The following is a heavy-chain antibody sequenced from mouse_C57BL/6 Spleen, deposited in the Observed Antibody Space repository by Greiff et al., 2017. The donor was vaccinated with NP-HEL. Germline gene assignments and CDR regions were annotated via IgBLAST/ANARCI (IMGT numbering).Heavy chain of an antibody. J-gene: IGHJ2*01. Sequence: VQLQQSGAELVKPGASVKLSCTASGFNIKDYYMHWVKQRTEQGLEWIGRIDPEDGETKYAPKFQGKATITADTTSNTAYLPLSVLTSEDTAVYYCARMDYCGSSPFDYWGQGTTLTVSS. D-gene: IGHD1-1*01. CDR1: GFNIKDYY. CDR2: IDPEDGET. V-gene: IGHV14-2*01. CDR3: ARMDYCGSSPFDY.